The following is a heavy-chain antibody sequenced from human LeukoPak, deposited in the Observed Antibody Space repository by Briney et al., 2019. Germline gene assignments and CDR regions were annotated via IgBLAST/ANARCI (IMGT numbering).Heavy chain of an antibody. D-gene: IGHD3-10*01. J-gene: IGHJ4*02. V-gene: IGHV3-15*01. CDR3: TTGIYYGSYFDY. CDR1: GFTFSNAW. CDR2: IKSKTDGGTT. Sequence: PGGSLRLSCAASGFTFSNAWMSWVRRAPGKGLEWVGRIKSKTDGGTTDYAAPVKGRFTISRDDSKNTLYLQMNSLKTEDTAVYYCTTGIYYGSYFDYWGQGTLVTVSS.